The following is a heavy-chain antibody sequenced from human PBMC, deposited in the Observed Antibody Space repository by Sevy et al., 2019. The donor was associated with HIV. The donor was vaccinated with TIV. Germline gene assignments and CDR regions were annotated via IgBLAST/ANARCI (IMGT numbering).Heavy chain of an antibody. V-gene: IGHV6-1*01. CDR2: TYYRSKWYN. CDR1: GDSVSSNSAA. D-gene: IGHD7-27*01. J-gene: IGHJ6*03. Sequence: QSQTLSLTCAISGDSVSSNSAAWNWIRQSPSRGLEWLGRTYYRSKWYNDYAVSVKSRITINPDTSKNQFSLQLNSVTPEDTAVYYCAREVAGDYYYYYYMDVWGKGTTVTVSS. CDR3: AREVAGDYYYYYYMDV.